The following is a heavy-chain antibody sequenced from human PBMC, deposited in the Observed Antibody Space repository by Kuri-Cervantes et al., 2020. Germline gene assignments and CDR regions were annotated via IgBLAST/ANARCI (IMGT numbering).Heavy chain of an antibody. D-gene: IGHD3-22*01. CDR2: IKQDGSEK. V-gene: IGHV3-7*03. Sequence: GESLKISCAASGFTFSSYWMSWVRQAPGKGLEWVANIKQDGSEKYYVDSVKGRFTISRGNSKNTLYLQMNSLRAEDTAVYYCAKEEYYYDSISAFDIWGQGTMVTVSS. CDR3: AKEEYYYDSISAFDI. J-gene: IGHJ3*02. CDR1: GFTFSSYW.